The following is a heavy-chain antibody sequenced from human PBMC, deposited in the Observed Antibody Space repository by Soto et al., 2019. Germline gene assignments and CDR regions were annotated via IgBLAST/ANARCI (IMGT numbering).Heavy chain of an antibody. CDR1: GFTVSSTNY. CDR3: HGYGY. V-gene: IGHV3-53*01. J-gene: IGHJ4*02. D-gene: IGHD5-12*01. Sequence: EVQVVECGGGLIQPGGSLRLSCVVSGFTVSSTNYMSWVRQAPGQGLEWVSVIYSGGTTFYADSVKGRFTISRDNSKNTLYPQMNSLRAEDAAVYYCHGYGYWSQGTLVTVAS. CDR2: IYSGGTT.